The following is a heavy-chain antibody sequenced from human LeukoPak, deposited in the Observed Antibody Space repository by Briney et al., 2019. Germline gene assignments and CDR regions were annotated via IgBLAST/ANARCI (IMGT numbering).Heavy chain of an antibody. CDR2: ISAYNGNT. CDR1: GYTFTTYY. D-gene: IGHD1-26*01. J-gene: IGHJ4*02. V-gene: IGHV1-18*01. Sequence: ASVKVSCKASGYTFTTYYITWVRQAPGQGLEWMGWISAYNGNTKYAQKFQGRVTMTTDTSTSTAYMELRSLRSDDTAMYYCARDWEIRKADYWGQGTLATVSS. CDR3: ARDWEIRKADY.